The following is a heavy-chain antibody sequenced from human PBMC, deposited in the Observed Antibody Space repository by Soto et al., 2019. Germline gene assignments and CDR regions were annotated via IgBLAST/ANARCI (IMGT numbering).Heavy chain of an antibody. V-gene: IGHV3-64D*06. Sequence: EVQLVESGGGLVQPGGSLRLSCSASGFTFSSYAMNWVRQAPGKGLEYVSVISSNGGSTYYADSVKGRFTISRDNSKNTLYLQMSSLRAEDTAVYYCVKAHGYDFDYWGQGTLVTVSS. CDR1: GFTFSSYA. D-gene: IGHD5-12*01. CDR3: VKAHGYDFDY. J-gene: IGHJ4*02. CDR2: ISSNGGST.